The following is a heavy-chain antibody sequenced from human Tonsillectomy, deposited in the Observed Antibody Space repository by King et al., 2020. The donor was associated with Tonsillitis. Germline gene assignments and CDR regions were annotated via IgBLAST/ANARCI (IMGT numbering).Heavy chain of an antibody. CDR1: GGSFSGYY. J-gene: IGHJ6*04. V-gene: IGHV4-34*01. CDR2: INHSGST. Sequence: VQLQQWGAGLLKPSETLSLTCAVYGGSFSGYYWSWIRQPPGKGLEWIGEINHSGSTNYNPSLKSRVTISVDTSKNQFSLKLSSVTAADTAVYYCARVGLYCSSTSCFGYYYYGMDVWGEGTTVTVSS. D-gene: IGHD2-2*01. CDR3: ARVGLYCSSTSCFGYYYYGMDV.